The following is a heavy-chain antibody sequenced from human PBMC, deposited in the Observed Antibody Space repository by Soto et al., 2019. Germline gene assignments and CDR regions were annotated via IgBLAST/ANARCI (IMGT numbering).Heavy chain of an antibody. CDR1: GFTFSSYE. D-gene: IGHD6-13*01. CDR3: ARDGARYSSSWTNYFDY. J-gene: IGHJ4*02. V-gene: IGHV3-48*03. CDR2: ISSSGSTI. Sequence: EVQLVESGGGLVQPGGSLRLSCAASGFTFSSYEMNWVRQAPGKGLEWGSYISSSGSTIYYADSVKGRFTISRDNAKNSLYLQMNSLRAEDTAVYYCARDGARYSSSWTNYFDYWGQGTLVTVSS.